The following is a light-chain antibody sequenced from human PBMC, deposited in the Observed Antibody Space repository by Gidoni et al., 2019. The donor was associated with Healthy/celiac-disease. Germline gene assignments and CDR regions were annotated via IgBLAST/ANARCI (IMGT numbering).Light chain of an antibody. CDR3: QKYNSAPRT. J-gene: IGKJ1*01. CDR1: HGISNY. V-gene: IGKV1-27*01. CDR2: AAS. Sequence: DIQMTQSPSSLSASVGDRVTITCRASHGISNYLAWYQQKPGKVPKLLFYAASTLQSGVPSRFSGSGSGTDFTLTISSLQPEDVATYYCQKYNSAPRTFGQGTKVEIK.